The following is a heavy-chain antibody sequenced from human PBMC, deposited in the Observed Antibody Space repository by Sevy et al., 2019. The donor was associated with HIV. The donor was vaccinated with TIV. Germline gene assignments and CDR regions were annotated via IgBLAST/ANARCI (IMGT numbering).Heavy chain of an antibody. CDR2: IWYDGTNK. V-gene: IGHV3-33*01. CDR3: ARESIAVAGIGYYFDY. J-gene: IGHJ4*02. CDR1: GFTYSSYG. D-gene: IGHD6-19*01. Sequence: GGSLRLSCAASGFTYSSYGMHWVRQAPGKGLEWVAVIWYDGTNKEYADSVKGRFTISRDNSKNTLYLQVNSLRAEDTAVYYCARESIAVAGIGYYFDYWGQGTLVTASS.